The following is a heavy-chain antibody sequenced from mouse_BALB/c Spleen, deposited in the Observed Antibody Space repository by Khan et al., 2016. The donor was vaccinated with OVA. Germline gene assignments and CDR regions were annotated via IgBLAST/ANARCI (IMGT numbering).Heavy chain of an antibody. CDR2: ISPGSGDT. D-gene: IGHD1-2*01. Sequence: QVQLQQSGTELARPGASVNLSCKASGYTFTDFYINWVKQRSGQGLEWIGEISPGSGDTYYNEKFKGKATLTADKSSSTAYMQLSRLTSEASAVYFCARRNSSGYTFAYRGQGTLVTVSA. J-gene: IGHJ3*01. CDR3: ARRNSSGYTFAY. V-gene: IGHV1-77*01. CDR1: GYTFTDFY.